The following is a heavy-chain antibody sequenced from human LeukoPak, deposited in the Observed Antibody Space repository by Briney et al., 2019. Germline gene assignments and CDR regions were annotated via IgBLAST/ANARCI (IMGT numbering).Heavy chain of an antibody. V-gene: IGHV1-2*02. D-gene: IGHD3-22*01. CDR1: GYTFTGYY. Sequence: ASVKVSCKASGYTFTGYYMHWVRQAPGQGLEWMGWISPNSGGTNYAQKFQGRVTMTRDTSISAAYMELSRLRSDDTAVYYCARDIGRYYYDSSGYYSNWFDPWGQGTLVTVSS. CDR3: ARDIGRYYYDSSGYYSNWFDP. J-gene: IGHJ5*02. CDR2: ISPNSGGT.